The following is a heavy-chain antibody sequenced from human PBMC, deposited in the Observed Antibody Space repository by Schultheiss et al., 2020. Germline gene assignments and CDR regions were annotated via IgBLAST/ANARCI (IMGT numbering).Heavy chain of an antibody. J-gene: IGHJ4*02. D-gene: IGHD3-22*01. CDR1: GGSISSYY. CDR3: ARGGEYYYDSSGIFDY. Sequence: GSLRLSCTVSGGSISSYYWSWIRQPAGKGLEWIGRIYTSGSTNYNPSLKSRVTMSVDTSKNQFSLKLSSVTAADTAVYYCARGGEYYYDSSGIFDYWGQGTLVTVSS. CDR2: IYTSGST. V-gene: IGHV4-4*07.